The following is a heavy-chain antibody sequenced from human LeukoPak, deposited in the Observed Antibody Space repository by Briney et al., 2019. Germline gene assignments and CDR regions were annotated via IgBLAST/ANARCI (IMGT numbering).Heavy chain of an antibody. V-gene: IGHV4-39*07. J-gene: IGHJ6*03. CDR2: IYYSGST. Sequence: KASETLSLTCTVSGGSISSSSYYWGWIRQPPGKGLEWIGSIYYSGSTYYNPSLKSRVTISVDTSKNQFSLKLSSVTAADTAVYYCARLPQQLAHIRYYYYYMDVWGKGTTVTVSS. CDR3: ARLPQQLAHIRYYYYYMDV. D-gene: IGHD6-13*01. CDR1: GGSISSSSYY.